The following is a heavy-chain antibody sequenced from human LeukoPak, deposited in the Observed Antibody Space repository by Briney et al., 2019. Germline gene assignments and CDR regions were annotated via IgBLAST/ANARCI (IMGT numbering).Heavy chain of an antibody. CDR1: GGSISSGGYS. J-gene: IGHJ5*02. D-gene: IGHD2-2*01. CDR3: AREVGYCSSTSCRNWFDP. Sequence: TSETLSLTCAVSGGSISSGGYSWSWIRQPPGKGLEWIGYIYHSGSTYYNPSLKSRVTISVDRSKNQFSLKLSSVTAADTAVYYCAREVGYCSSTSCRNWFDPWGQGTLVTVSS. V-gene: IGHV4-30-2*01. CDR2: IYHSGST.